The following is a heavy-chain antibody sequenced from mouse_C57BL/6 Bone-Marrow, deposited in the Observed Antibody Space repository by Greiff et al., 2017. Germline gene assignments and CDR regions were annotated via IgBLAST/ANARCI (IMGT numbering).Heavy chain of an antibody. CDR3: ARLGCYFDV. Sequence: VQLQQSGAELVKPGASVKMSCKASGYSFTGYCMHWVKQRPGHVLDWIGNIYPYNGVTSYNQKFKGKATLTVDKSSSTAYMELSSLTSEDSAVYYCARLGCYFDVWGTGTTVTVSS. CDR2: IYPYNGVT. J-gene: IGHJ1*03. V-gene: IGHV1-31*01. CDR1: GYSFTGYC. D-gene: IGHD3-3*01.